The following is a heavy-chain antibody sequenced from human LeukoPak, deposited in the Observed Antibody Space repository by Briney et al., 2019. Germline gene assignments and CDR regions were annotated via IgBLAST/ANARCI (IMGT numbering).Heavy chain of an antibody. CDR2: IYYSGST. CDR1: GGSISSYY. D-gene: IGHD4-17*01. CDR3: ARAPTGRELDY. J-gene: IGHJ4*02. V-gene: IGHV4-59*08. Sequence: SETLSLTCTVSGGSISSYYWSWIRQPPGKGLEWIGYIYYSGSTNYNPSLKSRLTISVDTSKSQFSLKVSSVTAADTAVYYCARAPTGRELDYWGQGTLFSVSS.